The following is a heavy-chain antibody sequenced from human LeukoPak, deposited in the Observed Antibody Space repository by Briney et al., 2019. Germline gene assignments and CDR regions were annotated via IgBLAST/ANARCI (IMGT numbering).Heavy chain of an antibody. V-gene: IGHV3-53*01. CDR3: ARGGSYLSAFDI. D-gene: IGHD1-26*01. CDR1: GFTVSSND. CDR2: IYSGGST. Sequence: PGGSLRLSCAVSGFTVSSNDMSWVRQAPGKGLECISVIYSGGSTDYADSVKGRLTISRDNSKNTLYLQMNSLRAEDTAVYYCARGGSYLSAFDIWGQGTMVTVSS. J-gene: IGHJ3*02.